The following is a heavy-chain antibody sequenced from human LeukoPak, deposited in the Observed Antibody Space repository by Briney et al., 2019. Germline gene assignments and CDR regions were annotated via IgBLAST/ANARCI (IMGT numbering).Heavy chain of an antibody. CDR3: ARGGGTFDY. D-gene: IGHD3-10*01. CDR2: IKQHGREK. V-gene: IGHV3-7*01. CDR1: GFTFSTYW. J-gene: IGHJ4*02. Sequence: PGGSLRLSCAASGFTFSTYWMSWVRQAPGKGLEWVANIKQHGREKYYVDSVKGRFTISRDNAKNSLYLQMNSLRAEDTAVYYCARGGGTFDYWGQGTLVTVSS.